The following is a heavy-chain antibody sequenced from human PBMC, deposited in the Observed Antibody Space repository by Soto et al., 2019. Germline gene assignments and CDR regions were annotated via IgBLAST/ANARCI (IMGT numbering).Heavy chain of an antibody. CDR3: ARDRLGYSSGWHINNLFDP. Sequence: HPGGSLRLSCAASGFTFSSYAMHWVRQAPGKGLEWVAVISYDGSNKYYADSVKGRFTISRDNSKNTLYLQMNSLRAEDTAVYYCARDRLGYSSGWHINNLFDPWGEGTRVTVTS. CDR2: ISYDGSNK. V-gene: IGHV3-30-3*01. CDR1: GFTFSSYA. J-gene: IGHJ5*02. D-gene: IGHD6-19*01.